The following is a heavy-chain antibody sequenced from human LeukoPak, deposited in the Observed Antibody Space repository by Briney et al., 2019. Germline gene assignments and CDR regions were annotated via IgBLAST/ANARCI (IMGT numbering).Heavy chain of an antibody. CDR2: IIPIFGTA. Sequence: ASVKVSCKASGGTFSSYAISWVRQALGQGLEWMGGIIPIFGTANYAQKFQGRVTITTDESTSTAYMELSSLRSEDTAVYYCARGEARHYYYYYYMDVWGKGTTVTVSS. CDR1: GGTFSSYA. CDR3: ARGEARHYYYYYYMDV. J-gene: IGHJ6*03. V-gene: IGHV1-69*05. D-gene: IGHD1-26*01.